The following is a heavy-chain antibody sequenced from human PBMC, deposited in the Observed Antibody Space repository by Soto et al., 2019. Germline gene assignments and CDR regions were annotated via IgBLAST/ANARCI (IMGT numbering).Heavy chain of an antibody. CDR3: ARLGTTVTTRFEYWFDP. D-gene: IGHD4-4*01. J-gene: IGHJ5*02. CDR1: GFTFSSYS. CDR2: ISYDGSNK. V-gene: IGHV3-30-3*01. Sequence: GGSLRLSCAASGFTFSSYSMHWVRQAPGKGLEWVAVISYDGSNKYYADSVKGRFTISRDNSKNTLYLQMNSLRSDDTAVYYCARLGTTVTTRFEYWFDPWGQGTLVTVSS.